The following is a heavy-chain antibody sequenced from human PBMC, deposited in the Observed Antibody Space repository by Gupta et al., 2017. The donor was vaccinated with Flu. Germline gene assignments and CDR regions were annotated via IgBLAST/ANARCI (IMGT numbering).Heavy chain of an antibody. J-gene: IGHJ3*02. CDR3: ARRTYCGGDCYASAFDI. V-gene: IGHV4-39*01. CDR2: ISYNGNT. Sequence: QLQLQASGPGLVRPSETLALTCTVSAVSISSYSDFWGWLRQPPGNGLDWIGNISYNGNTSSNPSLKSRVTISVETAKNQFSLRWSSVTAVDTAVYYCARRTYCGGDCYASAFDIWGQGTAVTVSS. CDR1: AVSISSYSDF. D-gene: IGHD2-21*02.